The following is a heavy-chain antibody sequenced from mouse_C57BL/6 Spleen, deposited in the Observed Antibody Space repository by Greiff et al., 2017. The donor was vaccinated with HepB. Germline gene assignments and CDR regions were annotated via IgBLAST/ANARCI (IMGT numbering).Heavy chain of an antibody. CDR3: TRLITTVVDYYAMDY. D-gene: IGHD1-1*01. CDR1: GSTFSSYA. Sequence: EVMLVESGEGLVKPGGSLKLSCAASGSTFSSYAMSWVRQTPEKRLEWVAYISSGGDYIYYADTVKGRFTISRDNARNTLYLQMSSLKSEDTAMYYCTRLITTVVDYYAMDYWGQGTSVTVSS. J-gene: IGHJ4*01. V-gene: IGHV5-9-1*02. CDR2: ISSGGDYI.